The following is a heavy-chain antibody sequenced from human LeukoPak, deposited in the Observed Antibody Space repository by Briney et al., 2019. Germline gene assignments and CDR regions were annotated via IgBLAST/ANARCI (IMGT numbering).Heavy chain of an antibody. Sequence: SETLSLTCAVYGGSFSGYYWSWIRQPPGKGLEWIGEINHSGSTNYNPSLKSRVTISVDTSKNQFSLKLSSVTAADTAVYYCASVEVVVVAANYYFDYWGQGTLVTVSS. J-gene: IGHJ4*02. V-gene: IGHV4-34*01. D-gene: IGHD2-15*01. CDR1: GGSFSGYY. CDR3: ASVEVVVVAANYYFDY. CDR2: INHSGST.